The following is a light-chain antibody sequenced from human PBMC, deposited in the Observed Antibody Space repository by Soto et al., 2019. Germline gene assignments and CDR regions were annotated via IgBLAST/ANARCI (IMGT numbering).Light chain of an antibody. V-gene: IGLV1-40*01. Sequence: QAVVTQPPSVSGAPGQRVTISCTGSGSNIGAGYDVHWYQQLPGTAPKLLIFANINRPSGVPDRFSGSKSGTSASLAITGLRAEDEVDYYCQSYDSSPSGYVFGTGTKLTVL. CDR3: QSYDSSPSGYV. CDR2: ANI. CDR1: GSNIGAGYD. J-gene: IGLJ1*01.